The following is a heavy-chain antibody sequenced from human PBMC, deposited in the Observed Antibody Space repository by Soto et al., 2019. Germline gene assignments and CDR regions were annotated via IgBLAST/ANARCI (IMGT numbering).Heavy chain of an antibody. J-gene: IGHJ4*02. D-gene: IGHD3-22*01. V-gene: IGHV3-64D*06. CDR3: VKDQFLGYYDSSGYPPEFDH. CDR2: ISSNGGST. CDR1: GFTFSSYA. Sequence: PGGSLRLSCSASGFTFSSYAMHWVRQAPGKGLEYVSAISSNGGSTYYEDSVKGRFTISRDNSKNTLYLQMRSLRAEDTAVYYCVKDQFLGYYDSSGYPPEFDHWGQATMVTLSA.